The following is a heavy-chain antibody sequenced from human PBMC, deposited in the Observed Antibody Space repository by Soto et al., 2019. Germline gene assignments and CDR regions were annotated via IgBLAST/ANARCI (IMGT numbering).Heavy chain of an antibody. J-gene: IGHJ4*02. D-gene: IGHD1-26*01. CDR1: GYTFTGHY. CDR2: IGPESGAT. V-gene: IGHV1-2*02. Sequence: ASVKVSCKASGYTFTGHYIHWVRQAPEQGPEWMGEIGPESGATRYTQKFQGRVTMTRDMSITTVYMELNNLSPDDTAVYYCGRGRSGQIVVFYWGQGTPVTVSS. CDR3: GRGRSGQIVVFY.